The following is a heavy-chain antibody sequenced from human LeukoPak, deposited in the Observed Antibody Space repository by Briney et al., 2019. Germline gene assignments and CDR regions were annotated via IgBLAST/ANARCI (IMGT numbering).Heavy chain of an antibody. CDR1: GGSISSSDYY. V-gene: IGHV4-39*07. J-gene: IGHJ3*02. D-gene: IGHD6-13*01. CDR2: IYYSGNT. Sequence: SETLSLTCIVSGGSISSSDYYWGWIRQPPGKGLEWIGSIYYSGNTYYNPSLKSRVTISVDTSKNQFSLKMRSVTAADTAVYCCARDYSTSLFDMWGQGTMVTVSS. CDR3: ARDYSTSLFDM.